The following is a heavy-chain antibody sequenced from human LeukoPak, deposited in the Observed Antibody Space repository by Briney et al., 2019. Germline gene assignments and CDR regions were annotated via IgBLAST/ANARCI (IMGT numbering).Heavy chain of an antibody. CDR3: AREGYCSGGSCEY. CDR1: GFTVSSNY. Sequence: GGSLRLSCAASGFTVSSNYMSRVRQAPGKGLEWVSVIYSGGSTYYADSVKGRFTISRDNSKNTLYLQMNSLRAEDTAVYYCAREGYCSGGSCEYWGQGTLVTVCS. V-gene: IGHV3-53*01. J-gene: IGHJ4*02. CDR2: IYSGGST. D-gene: IGHD2-15*01.